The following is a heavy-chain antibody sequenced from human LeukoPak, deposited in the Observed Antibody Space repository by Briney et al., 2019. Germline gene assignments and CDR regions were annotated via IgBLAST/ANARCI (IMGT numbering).Heavy chain of an antibody. CDR2: IYYSGST. CDR1: GGSFSGYY. J-gene: IGHJ4*02. D-gene: IGHD6-13*01. CDR3: ARIAAAGTFYFDY. Sequence: PSETLSLTCAVYGGSFSGYYWSWIRQPPGKGLEWIGYIYYSGSTNYNPSLKSRVTISVDTSKNQFSLKLSSVTAADTAVYYCARIAAAGTFYFDYWGQGTLVTVSS. V-gene: IGHV4-59*01.